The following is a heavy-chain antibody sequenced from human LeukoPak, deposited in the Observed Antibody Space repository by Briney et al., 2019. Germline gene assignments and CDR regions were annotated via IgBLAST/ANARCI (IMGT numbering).Heavy chain of an antibody. CDR3: VRVGSVSGSDYLDY. CDR1: GFTFSDHF. J-gene: IGHJ4*02. D-gene: IGHD6-19*01. V-gene: IGHV3-72*01. Sequence: PGGPLRLSCAVSGFTFSDHFLDWVRQAPGKGLEWVGRSRNKAKSYTTEYAASVKGRFTISRDDSKNSLYLQMNSLETEDTAVYYCVRVGSVSGSDYLDYWGQGTLVTVSS. CDR2: SRNKAKSYTT.